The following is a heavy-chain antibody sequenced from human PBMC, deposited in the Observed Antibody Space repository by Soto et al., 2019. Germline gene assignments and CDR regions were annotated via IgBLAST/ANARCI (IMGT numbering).Heavy chain of an antibody. CDR1: GDSISSSSHY. Sequence: HLQLQESGPGLVKPSETLSLTCTLSGDSISSSSHYWGWVRQPPGKGLEWIGSIYYSGDTYYNPSLKSRVTISVDTSTNQFSLKLSSVTAADTAVYYCVRRGKLELSFDYWGRGTLVTVSS. J-gene: IGHJ4*02. V-gene: IGHV4-39*01. CDR3: VRRGKLELSFDY. CDR2: IYYSGDT. D-gene: IGHD1-7*01.